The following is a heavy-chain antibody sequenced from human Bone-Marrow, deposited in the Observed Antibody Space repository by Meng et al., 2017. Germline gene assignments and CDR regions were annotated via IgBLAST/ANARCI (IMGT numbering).Heavy chain of an antibody. Sequence: GESLKISCAASGFTFSSYSMSWVRQAPGKGLEWVSAISGSGGSTYYADSVKGRFTISRDNSKNTLYLQMNSLRAEDPAVYYCAKEEYSRVTRVRGVFGGGAFDIWGQGTMVTVSS. CDR3: AKEEYSRVTRVRGVFGGGAFDI. V-gene: IGHV3-23*01. D-gene: IGHD3-10*01. J-gene: IGHJ3*02. CDR1: GFTFSSYS. CDR2: ISGSGGST.